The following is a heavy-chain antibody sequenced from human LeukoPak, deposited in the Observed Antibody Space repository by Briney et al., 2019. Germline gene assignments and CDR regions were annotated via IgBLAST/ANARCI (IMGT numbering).Heavy chain of an antibody. V-gene: IGHV3-33*01. J-gene: IGHJ6*02. Sequence: PGGSLRLSCAASGFTFSSYGMHWVRQAPGKGLEWVAVIWYDGSNKYYADSVKGRFTISRDNSKNTLYLQMNSLRAEDTAVYYCARDKGSSWYTYYYGMDVWGQGTTVTVSS. CDR3: ARDKGSSWYTYYYGMDV. CDR1: GFTFSSYG. CDR2: IWYDGSNK. D-gene: IGHD6-13*01.